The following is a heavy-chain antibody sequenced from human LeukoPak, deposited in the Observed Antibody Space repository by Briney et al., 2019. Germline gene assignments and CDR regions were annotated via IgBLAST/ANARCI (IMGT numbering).Heavy chain of an antibody. V-gene: IGHV3-30*03. CDR2: ISYDGSNK. D-gene: IGHD6-13*01. CDR3: ARDPTQAAELDY. Sequence: GGSLRLSCAASGFTFSSYGMHWVRQAPGKGLEWVAVISYDGSNKYYADSVKGRFTISRDNSKNTLYLQMNSLRAEDTAVYYCARDPTQAAELDYWGQGTLVTVSS. J-gene: IGHJ4*02. CDR1: GFTFSSYG.